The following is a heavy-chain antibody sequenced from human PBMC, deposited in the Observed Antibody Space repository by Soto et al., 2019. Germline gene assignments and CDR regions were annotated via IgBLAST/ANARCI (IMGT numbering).Heavy chain of an antibody. V-gene: IGHV4-59*01. D-gene: IGHD2-8*01. CDR1: NASTSSSN. CDR3: AAGDYLSGFCYREIKWFDP. J-gene: IGHJ5*02. CDR2: IPYTVNT. Sequence: PSATLTPPATVPNASTSSSNWTGFRQPPGKGLEWFGYIPYTVNTNTNPSLKSPVTLSIDPSWNQFSLKLRSVTAADTAVYYCAAGDYLSGFCYREIKWFDPWGQGTLVTVSS.